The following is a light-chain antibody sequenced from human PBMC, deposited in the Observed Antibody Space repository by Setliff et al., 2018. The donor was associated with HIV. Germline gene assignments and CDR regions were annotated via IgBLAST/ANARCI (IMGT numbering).Light chain of an antibody. V-gene: IGLV2-23*02. CDR1: RSDIGTYDL. J-gene: IGLJ1*01. CDR2: DIS. CDR3: CSYSGSYILGV. Sequence: SVLTQPASVSGSPGQSSTISCTGTRSDIGTYDLVSWYRQYPGKAPKLIIYDISGRPPGISDRFSGSKSGNTASLTISGLQADDEATYYCCSYSGSYILGVFGTGTKVTVL.